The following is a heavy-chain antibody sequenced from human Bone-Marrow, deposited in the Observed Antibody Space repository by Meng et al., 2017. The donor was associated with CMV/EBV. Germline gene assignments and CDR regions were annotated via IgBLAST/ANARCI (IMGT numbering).Heavy chain of an antibody. J-gene: IGHJ4*02. V-gene: IGHV3-30*04. CDR2: ISYDGSNK. CDR1: GFTFSSYA. Sequence: EGSLRLSCAASGFTFSSYAMHWVRQAPGKGLEWVAVISYDGSNKYYADSVKGRFTISRDNSKNTLYLQMNSLRAEDTAVYYCAREERGSYLQLSYWGQGTLVTVSS. D-gene: IGHD1-26*01. CDR3: AREERGSYLQLSY.